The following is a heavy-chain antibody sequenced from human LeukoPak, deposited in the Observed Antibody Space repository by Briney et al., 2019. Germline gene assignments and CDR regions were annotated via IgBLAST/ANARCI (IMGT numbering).Heavy chain of an antibody. V-gene: IGHV3-23*01. CDR2: VSGSGSST. CDR1: GFTFSSYA. Sequence: QPGGSLRLSCAASGFTFSSYAMSWVRQAPGKGLEWVSAVSGSGSSTYYAASVKGRFTISIDNSKNTLILQMNSLRAEDTAIYYCAKDSRGSPVRVFDSWGQGTLVTVSS. CDR3: AKDSRGSPVRVFDS. J-gene: IGHJ4*02.